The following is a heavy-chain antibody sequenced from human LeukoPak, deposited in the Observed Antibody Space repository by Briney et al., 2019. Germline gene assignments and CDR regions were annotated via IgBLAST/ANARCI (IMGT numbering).Heavy chain of an antibody. CDR2: ISGGGSTI. J-gene: IGHJ4*02. V-gene: IGHV3-48*03. D-gene: IGHD3-16*01. CDR1: GFTFSSYE. CDR3: ARATYRSFDY. Sequence: GGSLRLSCAASGFTFSSYEMNWVRQATGQELEWVSYISGGGSTIYYADSVKGRLTISRDNDKNSLNLQMNSLRAEDTALYYCARATYRSFDYWGQGTLVTVSS.